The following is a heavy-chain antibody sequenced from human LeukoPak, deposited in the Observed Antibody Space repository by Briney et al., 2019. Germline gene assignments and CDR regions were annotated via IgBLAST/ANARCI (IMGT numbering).Heavy chain of an antibody. Sequence: GGSLTLSCVASGFSISSYSMNWVRQAPGEGLEWLSYISSVGSPIYYADSGKGRFTICRDIAKKSLLLQVNRGIPEDTAVYYCARDRSSYSLDYWGQGTLVTVSS. V-gene: IGHV3-48*01. J-gene: IGHJ4*02. CDR3: ARDRSSYSLDY. D-gene: IGHD6-13*01. CDR1: GFSISSYS. CDR2: ISSVGSPI.